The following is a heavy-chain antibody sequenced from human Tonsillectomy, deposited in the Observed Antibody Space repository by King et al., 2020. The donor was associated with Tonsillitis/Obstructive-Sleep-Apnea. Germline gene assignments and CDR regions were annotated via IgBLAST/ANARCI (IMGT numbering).Heavy chain of an antibody. V-gene: IGHV3-49*04. CDR2: IRSKAYAGTT. CDR1: GFTFSDYV. J-gene: IGHJ4*02. Sequence: VQLVESGGGLVQPGRSLRLSCTPSGFTFSDYVMNWVRQAPGKGLEWVGFIRSKAYAGTTEYAASVKGRFIISRDDSKSIAYLQMNSLKTEDTAVYYCTSNLGGNPLDYWGQGTLVTVSS. CDR3: TSNLGGNPLDY. D-gene: IGHD4-23*01.